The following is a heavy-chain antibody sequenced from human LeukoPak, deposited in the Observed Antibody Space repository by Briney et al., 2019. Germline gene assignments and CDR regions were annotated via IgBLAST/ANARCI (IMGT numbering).Heavy chain of an antibody. CDR1: GFTFSSYA. J-gene: IGHJ4*02. CDR2: ISYDGSNK. CDR3: ARALNLYYGSGNSY. V-gene: IGHV3-30-3*01. Sequence: PGGSLRLSCAASGFTFSSYAMHWVRQAPGKGLEWVAVISYDGSNKYYADSVKGRFTISRDNSKNTLYLQMNSLRAEDTAVYYCARALNLYYGSGNSYWGQGTLVTVSS. D-gene: IGHD3-10*01.